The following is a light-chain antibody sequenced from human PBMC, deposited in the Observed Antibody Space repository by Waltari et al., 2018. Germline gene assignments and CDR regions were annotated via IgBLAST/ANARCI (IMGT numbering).Light chain of an antibody. CDR1: HSIYDN. CDR3: QQYNRWPPIT. CDR2: RAS. Sequence: EVVTTHDPATLSVSPGGRATLSCRASHSIYDNLAWYQHKPGQAPRLLIYRASSRATGIPARFSGRGSGTEFTLTISSLQSEDSAIYYCQQYNRWPPITFGQGTRLEIK. J-gene: IGKJ5*01. V-gene: IGKV3-15*01.